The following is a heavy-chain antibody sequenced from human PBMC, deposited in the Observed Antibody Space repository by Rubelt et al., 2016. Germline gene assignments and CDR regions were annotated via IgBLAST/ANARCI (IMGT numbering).Heavy chain of an antibody. V-gene: IGHV3-64*04. CDR2: IVDNGGTT. D-gene: IGHD2-2*01. CDR3: ARGTLGYLDL. Sequence: ECGGGLVQPGGSLRLSCSASGFTFRSCAMHWVRQAPGKGLEYVSAIVDNGGTTYYADSVKGRFTISRDNSKNTLYLQLDSLRAEDTAVYYCARGTLGYLDLWGRGTLVTVSS. J-gene: IGHJ2*01. CDR1: GFTFRSCA.